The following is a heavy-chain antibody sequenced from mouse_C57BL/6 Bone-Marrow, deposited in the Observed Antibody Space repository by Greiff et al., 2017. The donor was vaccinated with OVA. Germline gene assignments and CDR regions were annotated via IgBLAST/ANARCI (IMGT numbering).Heavy chain of an antibody. CDR3: ARRTTVVAHYYAMDY. D-gene: IGHD1-1*01. V-gene: IGHV5-6*01. J-gene: IGHJ4*01. Sequence: EVHLVESGGDLVKPGGSLKLSCAASGFTFSSYGMSWVRQTPDKRLEWVATISSGGSYTYYPASVKGRFTISRDNAKNTLYLQMSSLKSEDTAMYYCARRTTVVAHYYAMDYWGQGTAVTVSS. CDR2: ISSGGSYT. CDR1: GFTFSSYG.